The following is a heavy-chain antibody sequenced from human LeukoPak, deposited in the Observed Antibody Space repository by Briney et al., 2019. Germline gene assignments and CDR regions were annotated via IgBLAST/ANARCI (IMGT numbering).Heavy chain of an antibody. Sequence: PEGSLCLSCAASGFTFSNYAMSWVRQAPGKGLEWVSAISDSGRDTYYADSVKARFTIPRDNSKNTLYLQMNSLRAEDAAVYYCAKRVPYSSSWFYFDYWGQRRLVAVSS. D-gene: IGHD6-6*01. CDR1: GFTFSNYA. J-gene: IGHJ4*02. CDR2: ISDSGRDT. CDR3: AKRVPYSSSWFYFDY. V-gene: IGHV3-23*01.